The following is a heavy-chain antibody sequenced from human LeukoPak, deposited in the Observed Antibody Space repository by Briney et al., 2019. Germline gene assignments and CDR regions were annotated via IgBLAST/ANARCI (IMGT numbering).Heavy chain of an antibody. CDR2: IYSGGST. Sequence: PGGSLRLSCAPSGITVSSNYMSWVRQAPGKGLEWISVIYSGGSTFYADSVKGRFTISRDNSKNTLYLQMNSLRAEDTAIYYCARGHEALGYWGQGTLVTVSS. CDR1: GITVSSNY. CDR3: ARGHEALGY. D-gene: IGHD3-10*01. V-gene: IGHV3-53*01. J-gene: IGHJ4*02.